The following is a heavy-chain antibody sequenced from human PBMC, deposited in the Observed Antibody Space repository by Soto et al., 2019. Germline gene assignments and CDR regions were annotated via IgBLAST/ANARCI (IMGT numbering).Heavy chain of an antibody. CDR3: ARDDGGWFHY. CDR2: ISYDGSNK. Sequence: PGGSLRLSCAASGFTFSSYAMHWVRQAPGKGLEWVAVISYDGSNKYYADSVKGRFTISRDNSKNTLYLQMNSLRAEDTAVYYCARDDGGWFHYWGQGTLVTVSS. D-gene: IGHD6-19*01. J-gene: IGHJ4*02. V-gene: IGHV3-30-3*01. CDR1: GFTFSSYA.